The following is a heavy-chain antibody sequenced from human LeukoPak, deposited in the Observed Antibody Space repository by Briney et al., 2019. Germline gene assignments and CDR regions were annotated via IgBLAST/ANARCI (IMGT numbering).Heavy chain of an antibody. CDR3: AKGHYYDSSGYYFGYAFDI. Sequence: PGRSLRLSCAASGFTFDDYAMHWVRHAPGKGLEWVSGISWNSGSIGYAGSVKGGFTISRDNAKNYLYLQMNSLRAEYTALYYCAKGHYYDSSGYYFGYAFDIWGQGTMVTVSS. V-gene: IGHV3-9*01. CDR1: GFTFDDYA. CDR2: ISWNSGSI. D-gene: IGHD3-22*01. J-gene: IGHJ3*02.